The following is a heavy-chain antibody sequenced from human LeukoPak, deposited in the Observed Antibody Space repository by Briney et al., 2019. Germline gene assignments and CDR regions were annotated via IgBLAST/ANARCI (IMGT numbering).Heavy chain of an antibody. J-gene: IGHJ6*02. V-gene: IGHV3-21*01. CDR3: ARDAGPWYYYYGMDV. CDR2: ISSSSSYI. CDR1: GFTFSSYS. Sequence: PGGSLRLSCAASGFTFSSYSMNWVRQAPGKGLEWVSSISSSSSYIYYADSVKGRFTISRDNAKNSLYLQMNSLRAEDTAVYYCARDAGPWYYYYGMDVWGQGTTVTASS.